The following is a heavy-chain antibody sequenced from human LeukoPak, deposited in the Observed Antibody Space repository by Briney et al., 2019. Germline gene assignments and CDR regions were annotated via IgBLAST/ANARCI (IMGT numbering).Heavy chain of an antibody. J-gene: IGHJ4*02. Sequence: ASVKVSCKASGNTFNGYYMHWVRQAPGQGLEWMGLISAYGNTNYAQNLQGRVTMTTDTPTSTAYMELRSLRSDDTAVYYCARGIIGYYFDYWGQGTLVTVSS. CDR1: GNTFNGYY. CDR3: ARGIIGYYFDY. CDR2: ISAYGNT. D-gene: IGHD2-15*01. V-gene: IGHV1-18*04.